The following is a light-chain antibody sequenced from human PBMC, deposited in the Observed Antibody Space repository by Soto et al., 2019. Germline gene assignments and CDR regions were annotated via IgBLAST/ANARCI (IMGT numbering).Light chain of an antibody. Sequence: TQSPSALSASVGDRVTITCQASQDISYLAWYQQKPGQAPRLLIYGASSRATGIPDRFSGSGSGTDFTLTISRLEPEDFAVYYCQQYGSSLSWTFGQGTKVDIK. CDR1: QDISY. CDR2: GAS. CDR3: QQYGSSLSWT. V-gene: IGKV3-20*01. J-gene: IGKJ1*01.